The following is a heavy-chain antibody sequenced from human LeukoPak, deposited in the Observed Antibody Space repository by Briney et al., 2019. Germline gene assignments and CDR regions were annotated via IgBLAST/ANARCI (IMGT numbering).Heavy chain of an antibody. J-gene: IGHJ4*02. V-gene: IGHV6-1*01. D-gene: IGHD3-10*01. CDR3: ARDYGSGSYFFDN. Sequence: SQTLSLTCAISGDSVSTNTAGWNWIRQSPSRGLEWLGRTWYRSKWYNDYALSVKSRITINPDTSKNQFSLQVNPLTPEDTAVYYCARDYGSGSYFFDNWGQGTLVTVSS. CDR2: TWYRSKWYN. CDR1: GDSVSTNTAG.